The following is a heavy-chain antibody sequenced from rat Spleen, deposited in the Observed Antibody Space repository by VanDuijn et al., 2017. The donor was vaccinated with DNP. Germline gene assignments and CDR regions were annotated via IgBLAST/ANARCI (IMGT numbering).Heavy chain of an antibody. CDR3: IRWEYTTDWYFDF. J-gene: IGHJ1*01. Sequence: EVKLVESGGGLVQPGRSLKLPCAASGLNFNDYWMGWVRQAPGKGLEWIGEINKDSNTINYTPSLKDKFTISRDNAQNTLYLQMSKLGSEDTAIYYCIRWEYTTDWYFDFWGPGTMVTVSS. CDR2: INKDSNTI. CDR1: GLNFNDYW. D-gene: IGHD1-6*01. V-gene: IGHV4-2*01.